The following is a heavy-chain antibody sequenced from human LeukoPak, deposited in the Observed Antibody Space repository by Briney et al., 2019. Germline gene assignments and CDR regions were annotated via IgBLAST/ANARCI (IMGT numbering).Heavy chain of an antibody. CDR2: IYSSGST. J-gene: IGHJ4*02. CDR3: ARASSGWYYFDY. Sequence: SETLSLTCTVSGDSISTYYWSWIRQPAGKGLEWIGRIYSSGSTNYNPSLKSRVTISVDTSKNQFSLKLSSVTAADTAVYYCARASSGWYYFDYWGQGTLVTVSS. CDR1: GDSISTYY. V-gene: IGHV4-4*07. D-gene: IGHD6-19*01.